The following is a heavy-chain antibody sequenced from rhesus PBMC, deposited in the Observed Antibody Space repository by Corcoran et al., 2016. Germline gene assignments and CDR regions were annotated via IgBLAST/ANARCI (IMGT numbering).Heavy chain of an antibody. CDR1: GSTFTDTY. CDR3: AREGFDY. Sequence: QVQLVQSGAEVKKPGASVKVSCQASGSTFTDTYMHLVRQAPRQGLEWMGWINPYNGNTKYAQKFQGRVTMTRDTSTSTAYMELSSLRSEDTAVYYCAREGFDYWGQGVLVTVSS. V-gene: IGHV1S2*01. J-gene: IGHJ4*01. CDR2: INPYNGNT.